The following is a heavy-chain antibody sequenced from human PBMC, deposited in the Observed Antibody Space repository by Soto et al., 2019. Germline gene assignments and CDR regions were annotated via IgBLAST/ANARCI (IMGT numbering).Heavy chain of an antibody. CDR3: ARVRNTMIVAAEY. J-gene: IGHJ4*02. CDR1: GYTFTSYG. V-gene: IGHV1-18*01. Sequence: QVQLVQSGAEVKKPGASVKVSCKASGYTFTSYGISWVRQAPGQGLEWMGWISAYTGNTNYAQKLQGRVTMTTDTSKSTAYREVRSLSSHDTAVYYCARVRNTMIVAAEYWGQGTLVTVSS. D-gene: IGHD3-22*01. CDR2: ISAYTGNT.